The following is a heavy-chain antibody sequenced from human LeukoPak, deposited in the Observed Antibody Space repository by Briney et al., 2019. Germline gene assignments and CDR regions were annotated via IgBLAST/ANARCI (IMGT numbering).Heavy chain of an antibody. CDR2: IKQDGSEK. CDR3: ARDMRTVGYDFWSGSVYYYYMDV. Sequence: PGGSLRLSCAASGFTFSSYWMSWVRQAPGKGLEWVANIKQDGSEKYYVDSVKGRFTISRDNAKNSLYLQMNSLRAEDTAVYYCARDMRTVGYDFWSGSVYYYYMDVWGKGTTVTVSS. CDR1: GFTFSSYW. J-gene: IGHJ6*03. V-gene: IGHV3-7*01. D-gene: IGHD3-3*01.